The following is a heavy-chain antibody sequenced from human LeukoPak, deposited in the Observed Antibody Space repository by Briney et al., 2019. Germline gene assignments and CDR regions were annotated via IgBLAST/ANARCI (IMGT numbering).Heavy chain of an antibody. J-gene: IGHJ4*02. CDR1: GGSISSGGYY. Sequence: PSETLSLTCTVSGGSISSGGYYWSWIRQHPGKGLEWIGYIYYSGSTYYNPSLKSRVTISVDTSKNQFSLKLSSVTAADTAVYYCARGRSSRSIAVARKTGCFDYWGQGTLVTVSS. CDR3: ARGRSSRSIAVARKTGCFDY. CDR2: IYYSGST. D-gene: IGHD6-19*01. V-gene: IGHV4-31*03.